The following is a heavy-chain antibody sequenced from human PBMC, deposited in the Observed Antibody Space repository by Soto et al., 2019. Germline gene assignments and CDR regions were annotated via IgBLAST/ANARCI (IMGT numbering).Heavy chain of an antibody. CDR2: IYYSGST. CDR1: GGSISSYY. CDR3: ARASRDVLLWFGEEYYFDY. J-gene: IGHJ4*02. D-gene: IGHD3-10*01. V-gene: IGHV4-59*01. Sequence: NASETLSLTCTVSGGSISSYYWSWIRQPPGKGLEWIGYIYYSGSTNYNPSLKSRVTISVDTSKNQFSLKLSSVTAADTAVYYCARASRDVLLWFGEEYYFDYWGQGTLVTVSS.